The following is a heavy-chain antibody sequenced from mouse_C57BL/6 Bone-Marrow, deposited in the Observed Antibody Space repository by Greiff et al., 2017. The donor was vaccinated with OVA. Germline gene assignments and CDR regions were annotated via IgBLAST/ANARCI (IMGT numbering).Heavy chain of an antibody. CDR1: GYAFSSSW. Sequence: QVQLQQSGPELVKPGASVKISCKASGYAFSSSWMNWVKQRPGKGLEWIGRIYPGGGATNYNGKFKGKGTLTAYKSSSPSYMQLSSLTSEDSAVYFCARSEKVYYGDVWGQGTLVTVSA. CDR2: IYPGGGAT. J-gene: IGHJ3*01. D-gene: IGHD2-13*01. CDR3: ARSEKVYYGDV. V-gene: IGHV1-82*01.